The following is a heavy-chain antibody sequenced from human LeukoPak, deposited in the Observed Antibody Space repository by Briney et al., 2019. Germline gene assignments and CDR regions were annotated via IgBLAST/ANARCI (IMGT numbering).Heavy chain of an antibody. CDR3: ARDRHDYGDYGY. D-gene: IGHD4-17*01. Sequence: ASVKVSCKASGYTFTGYYMHRVRQAPGQGLEWMGWINPNSGGTNYAQKFQGRVTMTRDTSISTAYMELSRLRSDDTAVYYCARDRHDYGDYGYWGQGTLVTVSS. CDR1: GYTFTGYY. V-gene: IGHV1-2*02. CDR2: INPNSGGT. J-gene: IGHJ4*02.